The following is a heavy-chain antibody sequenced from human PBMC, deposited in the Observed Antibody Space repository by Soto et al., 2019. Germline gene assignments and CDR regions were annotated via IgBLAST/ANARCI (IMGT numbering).Heavy chain of an antibody. Sequence: GGSLRLSCAASGFTFSSYAMSWVRQAPGKGLEWVSVISGSGGSTYYADSVKGRFTISRDNSKNTLYLQMNSLRAEDTAVYYCASTPSYQLHSHFDYWGQGTLVTVSS. CDR3: ASTPSYQLHSHFDY. V-gene: IGHV3-23*01. CDR2: ISGSGGST. CDR1: GFTFSSYA. D-gene: IGHD1-7*01. J-gene: IGHJ4*02.